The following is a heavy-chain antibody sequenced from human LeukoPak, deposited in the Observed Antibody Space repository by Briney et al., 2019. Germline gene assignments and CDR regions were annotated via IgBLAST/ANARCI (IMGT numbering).Heavy chain of an antibody. V-gene: IGHV3-23*01. Sequence: GGSLTLSYAASGFTFSTYAMSWVRQIPGKGLEWVSAISGSDDGTYYADSVKGRFTISRDNSRNTLYLQMNTLRAEDTAVYFCAKSPVSSCRGSFCYPFDYWGQGNLVTVSS. CDR2: ISGSDDGT. CDR3: AKSPVSSCRGSFCYPFDY. D-gene: IGHD2-15*01. J-gene: IGHJ4*02. CDR1: GFTFSTYA.